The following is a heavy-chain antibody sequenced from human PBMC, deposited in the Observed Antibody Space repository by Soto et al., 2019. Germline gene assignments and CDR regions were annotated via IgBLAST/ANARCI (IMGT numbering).Heavy chain of an antibody. D-gene: IGHD6-19*01. CDR3: ARVESSGWYPHY. Sequence: SETLSLTCAVYGGSFSGYYWSWIRQPPGKGLEWIGYINHSGTTNYNPSLKSRVTMSVDTSKNQFSLNLKSVTAADTAVYYCARVESSGWYPHYWGQGTLVTVSS. CDR1: GGSFSGYY. CDR2: INHSGTT. V-gene: IGHV4-34*10. J-gene: IGHJ4*02.